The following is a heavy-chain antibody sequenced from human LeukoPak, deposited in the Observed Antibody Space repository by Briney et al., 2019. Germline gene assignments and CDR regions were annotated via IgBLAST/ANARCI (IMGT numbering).Heavy chain of an antibody. V-gene: IGHV4-59*01. CDR3: ARGMALAAPFDY. J-gene: IGHJ4*02. CDR1: GDSITNYY. Sequence: AETLSLTCTVSGDSITNYYWSWIRQAPGKGLEWIGYSSYSGSTNYNPSLKSRVTISVDTSKNQFSLKLSSVTAADTAVYYCARGMALAAPFDYWGQGTLVTVSS. CDR2: SSYSGST. D-gene: IGHD2-15*01.